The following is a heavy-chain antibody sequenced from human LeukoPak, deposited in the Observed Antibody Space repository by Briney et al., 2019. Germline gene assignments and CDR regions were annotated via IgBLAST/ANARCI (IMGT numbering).Heavy chain of an antibody. J-gene: IGHJ6*03. CDR2: INHSGST. CDR3: ARHPGYYYYYMDV. V-gene: IGHV4-34*01. Sequence: SETLSLTCAVYGGSFSGYYWSWIRQPPGKGLEWIGEINHSGSTNYNPSLKSRVTISVDTSNNQFSLKLSSVTAADTAVYYCARHPGYYYYYMDVWGKGTTVTISS. CDR1: GGSFSGYY.